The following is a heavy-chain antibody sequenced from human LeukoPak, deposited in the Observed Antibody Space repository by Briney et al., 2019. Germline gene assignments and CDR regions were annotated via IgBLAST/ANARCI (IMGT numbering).Heavy chain of an antibody. CDR3: ARNKSTVTTSRHDAFDI. CDR1: GDSSTTNSYW. V-gene: IGHV4-39*07. Sequence: SETLSLTCSLSGDSSTTNSYWWGWIRQSPGKGLEWIGSIYSSGNSYYNPSLKSRVTISVDTSKNQFSLKLSSVTAADTAVYYCARNKSTVTTSRHDAFDIWGQGTMVTVSS. D-gene: IGHD4-17*01. J-gene: IGHJ3*02. CDR2: IYSSGNS.